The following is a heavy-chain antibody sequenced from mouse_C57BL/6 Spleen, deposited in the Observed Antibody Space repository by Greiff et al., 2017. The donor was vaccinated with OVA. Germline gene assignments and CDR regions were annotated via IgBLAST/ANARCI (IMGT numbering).Heavy chain of an antibody. CDR3: LYYDYDGDFDY. CDR2: IDPEDGDT. D-gene: IGHD2-4*01. Sequence: EVQLQQSGAELVRPGASVKLSCTASGFNIKDYYMHWVKQRPEQGLEWIGRIDPEDGDTEYAPKFPGKATLTADTSSNTAYLQLSSLTSEDTAVYYCLYYDYDGDFDYWGQGTTLTVSS. V-gene: IGHV14-1*01. CDR1: GFNIKDYY. J-gene: IGHJ2*01.